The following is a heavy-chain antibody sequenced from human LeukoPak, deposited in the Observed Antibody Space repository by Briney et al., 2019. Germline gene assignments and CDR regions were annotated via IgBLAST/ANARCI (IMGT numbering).Heavy chain of an antibody. D-gene: IGHD3-3*01. J-gene: IGHJ6*03. Sequence: GGSLRLSCAASGFTFSDYYMSWIRQAPGKGLEWVSYISSSGSTIYYADSVKGRFTISRDNAKNSLYLQMNSLRAEDTAVYYCARVGYDFWSGYYLDYYYYYTDVWGKGSTVTVSS. CDR3: ARVGYDFWSGYYLDYYYYYTDV. V-gene: IGHV3-11*01. CDR2: ISSSGSTI. CDR1: GFTFSDYY.